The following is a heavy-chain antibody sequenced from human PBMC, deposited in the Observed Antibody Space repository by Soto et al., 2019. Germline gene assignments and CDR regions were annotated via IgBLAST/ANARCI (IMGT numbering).Heavy chain of an antibody. Sequence: PXXTLSLTCAVSGGSISSGGYYWSWLRQPPGKGLEWIGHIFYSGSTNYNPALKSRVTISVDTSKSQFSLKLSSVTAADTAVYYCAKDSGYNYGYFRWFDPWGQGTLVTVSS. V-gene: IGHV4-61*08. CDR1: GGSISSGGYY. CDR3: AKDSGYNYGYFRWFDP. D-gene: IGHD5-18*01. CDR2: IFYSGST. J-gene: IGHJ5*02.